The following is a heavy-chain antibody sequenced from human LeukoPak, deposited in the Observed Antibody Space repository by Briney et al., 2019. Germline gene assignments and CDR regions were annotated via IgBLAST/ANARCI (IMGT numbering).Heavy chain of an antibody. V-gene: IGHV4-4*07. Sequence: PSETLSLTCTVSGGSISSYYWGWIRQPAGKGLEWIGRIYTSGSTNYNPSLKSRVTMSVDTSKNQFSLKLSSVTAADTAVYYCARGLVYYGSGPESYFDYWGQGTLVTVSS. D-gene: IGHD3-10*01. CDR3: ARGLVYYGSGPESYFDY. CDR2: IYTSGST. J-gene: IGHJ4*02. CDR1: GGSISSYY.